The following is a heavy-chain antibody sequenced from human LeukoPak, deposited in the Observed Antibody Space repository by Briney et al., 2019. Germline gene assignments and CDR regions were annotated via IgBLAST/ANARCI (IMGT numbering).Heavy chain of an antibody. CDR2: IYYSGST. D-gene: IGHD6-13*01. J-gene: IGHJ5*02. Sequence: SETLSLTCTVSGGSISSSSYYWGWIRQPPGKGLEWIGSIYYSGSTYYNPSLKSRVTISVDTSKNQFSLKLSSVTAADTAVYYCARGFGSSWNWFDPWGQGTLVTVSS. CDR3: ARGFGSSWNWFDP. V-gene: IGHV4-39*01. CDR1: GGSISSSSYY.